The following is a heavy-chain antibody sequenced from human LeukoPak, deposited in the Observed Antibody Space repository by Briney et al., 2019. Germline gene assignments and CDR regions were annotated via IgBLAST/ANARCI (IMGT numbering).Heavy chain of an antibody. CDR2: INPSGGST. D-gene: IGHD3-3*01. J-gene: IGHJ3*02. CDR1: GYTFTSYY. V-gene: IGHV1-46*03. CDR3: APTIFGDHDAFDI. Sequence: ASVKVSCKASGYTFTSYYMHWVRQAPGQGLEWMGIINPSGGSTSYAQKFQGRVTMTRDTSTSTVYMELSSLRSEDTAVYYCAPTIFGDHDAFDIWGQGTMVTVPS.